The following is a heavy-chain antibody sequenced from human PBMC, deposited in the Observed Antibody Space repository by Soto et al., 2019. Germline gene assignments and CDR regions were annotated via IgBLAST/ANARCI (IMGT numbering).Heavy chain of an antibody. CDR1: GGTFSSYA. Sequence: QVQLVQPGAEVKNPGSSVKVSCKASGGTFSSYAISWVRQAPGQGLEWMGGIIPIFGTANYAQKFKDRVTITADESKHTADLEMISLRSADTAVYYCARRDRNNVVTAIHSTWAGWFDPRGQGTLVTVSS. D-gene: IGHD2-21*02. CDR3: ARRDRNNVVTAIHSTWAGWFDP. J-gene: IGHJ5*02. V-gene: IGHV1-69*12. CDR2: IIPIFGTA.